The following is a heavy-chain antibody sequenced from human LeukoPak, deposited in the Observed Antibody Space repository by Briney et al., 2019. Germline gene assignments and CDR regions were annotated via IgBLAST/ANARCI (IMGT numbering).Heavy chain of an antibody. D-gene: IGHD2-8*01. CDR2: IYYSGST. Sequence: SETLSLTCTVSGGSISSSSYYWGCIRQPPGKGLEWIGSIYYSGSTYYNPSLKSRVTISVDTSKNQFSLKLSSVTAADTAVYYCARHGPPYIVLMWGGFDPWGQGTLVTVSS. J-gene: IGHJ5*02. CDR3: ARHGPPYIVLMWGGFDP. CDR1: GGSISSSSYY. V-gene: IGHV4-39*01.